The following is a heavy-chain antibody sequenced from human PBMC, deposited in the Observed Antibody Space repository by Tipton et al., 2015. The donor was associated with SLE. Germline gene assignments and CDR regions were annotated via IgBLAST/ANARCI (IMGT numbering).Heavy chain of an antibody. CDR2: IYPGDSDT. J-gene: IGHJ4*02. CDR3: ARKSALRYSSGGRGFDY. CDR1: GYSFTSYW. Sequence: QSGPEVKKPGESLKISCKGSGYSFTSYWIGWVRQMPGKGLEWMGIIYPGDSDTRYSPSFQGQVTISADKSISTAYLQWSSLKASDTAMYYCARKSALRYSSGGRGFDYWGQGTLVTVSS. D-gene: IGHD6-19*01. V-gene: IGHV5-51*01.